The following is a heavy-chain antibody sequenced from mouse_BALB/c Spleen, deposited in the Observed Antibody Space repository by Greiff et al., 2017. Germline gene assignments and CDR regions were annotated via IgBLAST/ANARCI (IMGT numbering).Heavy chain of an antibody. Sequence: QVQLQQPGAELVKPGASVKLSCKASGYTFTSYWMHWVKQRPGQGLEWIGEIDPSDSYTNYNQKFKGKATLTVDKSSSTAYMQLSSLTSEDSAVYYCARNYRSAMDYWGQGTSVTVSS. CDR1: GYTFTSYW. CDR2: IDPSDSYT. V-gene: IGHV1-69*02. CDR3: ARNYRSAMDY. J-gene: IGHJ4*01. D-gene: IGHD2-14*01.